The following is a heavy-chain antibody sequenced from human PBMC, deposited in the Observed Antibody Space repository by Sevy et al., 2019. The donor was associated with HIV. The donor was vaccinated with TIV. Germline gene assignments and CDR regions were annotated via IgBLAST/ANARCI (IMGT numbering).Heavy chain of an antibody. CDR1: GLTFSIYN. V-gene: IGHV3-21*01. Sequence: GESLRLTCAASGLTFSIYNMNWVRQAPGKGLEWVSSISPIGTYTYYADSVRGRFTISRGNAINCLFLLMNSLRAEDAAVYYCARDAIDSTAYPVDYWGQGTLVTVSS. CDR2: ISPIGTYT. J-gene: IGHJ4*02. D-gene: IGHD3-22*01. CDR3: ARDAIDSTAYPVDY.